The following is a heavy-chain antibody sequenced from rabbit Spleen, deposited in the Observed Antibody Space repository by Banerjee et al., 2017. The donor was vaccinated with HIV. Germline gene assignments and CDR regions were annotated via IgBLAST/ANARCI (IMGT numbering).Heavy chain of an antibody. V-gene: IGHV1S45*01. CDR3: ARDTSSSFSSYGMDL. Sequence: QEQLVESGGGLVQPEGSLTLTCKASGFDFSSSYWICWVRQAPGKGLEWIACIYAGSSGSTYYASWAKGRFTISKTSSTTVTLQMTSLTAADTATYFCARDTSSSFSSYGMDLWGPGTLVTVS. D-gene: IGHD1-1*01. J-gene: IGHJ6*01. CDR1: GFDFSSSYW. CDR2: IYAGSSGST.